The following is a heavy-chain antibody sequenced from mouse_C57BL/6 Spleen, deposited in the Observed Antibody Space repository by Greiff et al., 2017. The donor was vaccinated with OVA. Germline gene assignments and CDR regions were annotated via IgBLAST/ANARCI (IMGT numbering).Heavy chain of an antibody. CDR2: INPNNGGT. D-gene: IGHD2-3*01. CDR1: GYTFTDYN. V-gene: IGHV1-22*01. J-gene: IGHJ3*01. CDR3: ARWDGYPAWFAY. Sequence: VQLKESGPELVKPGASVKMSCKASGYTFTDYNMHWVKQSHGKSLEWIGYINPNNGGTSYNQKFKGKATLTVNKSSSTAYMELRSLTSEDSAVYYCARWDGYPAWFAYWGQGTLVTVSA.